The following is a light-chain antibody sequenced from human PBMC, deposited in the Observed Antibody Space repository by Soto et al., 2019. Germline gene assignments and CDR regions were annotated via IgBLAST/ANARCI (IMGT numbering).Light chain of an antibody. CDR2: NDL. CDR3: LSWDDSLRGWV. CDR1: NSNIGNRP. J-gene: IGLJ3*02. Sequence: QSVLTQPPSASGTPGQRVTISCSGGNSNIGNRPVHWFQQLPGTAPKLLIYNDLQRPSGVPNRFSGSKSGTSASLAISGLRSDDEADYYCLSWDDSLRGWVFGGGTKVTVL. V-gene: IGLV1-47*02.